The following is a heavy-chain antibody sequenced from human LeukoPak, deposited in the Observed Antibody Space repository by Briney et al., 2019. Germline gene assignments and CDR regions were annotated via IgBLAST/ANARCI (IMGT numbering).Heavy chain of an antibody. CDR1: VGSFSGYY. D-gene: IGHD3-10*01. CDR3: ARGVVRGVIPFDY. V-gene: IGHV4-34*01. CDR2: IKHSGST. J-gene: IGHJ4*02. Sequence: SETLSLTCAVYVGSFSGYYWSWIRQPPGKGLEWSGEIKHSGSTNYNLSLKSRGTISVDTSKNQFSLKLSSVTAADTAVYYCARGVVRGVIPFDYWGQGTLVTVSS.